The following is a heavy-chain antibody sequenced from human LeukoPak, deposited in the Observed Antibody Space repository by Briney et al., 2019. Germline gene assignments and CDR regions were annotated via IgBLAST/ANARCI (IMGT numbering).Heavy chain of an antibody. CDR3: ASYFHYGDYASLWY. J-gene: IGHJ4*02. CDR2: ISENGEST. V-gene: IGHV3-23*01. CDR1: GFTFNTYA. D-gene: IGHD4-17*01. Sequence: GGSLRLSCAASGFTFNTYAMSWVRQAPGKGLEWVSSISENGESTYYADSVKGRFTISRDTSRNTLYLQVNSLRAEDTAVYYCASYFHYGDYASLWYWGQGTLVTVSS.